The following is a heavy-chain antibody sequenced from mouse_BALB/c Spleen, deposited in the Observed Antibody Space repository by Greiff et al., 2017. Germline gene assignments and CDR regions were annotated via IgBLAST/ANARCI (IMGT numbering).Heavy chain of an antibody. CDR1: GFTFSSYA. D-gene: IGHD1-1*01. J-gene: IGHJ2*01. CDR3: ARLVATDY. CDR2: ISSGGSYT. V-gene: IGHV5-9-3*01. Sequence: EVKLMESGGGLVKPGGSLKLSCAASGFTFSSYAMSWVRQTPEKRLEWVATISSGGSYTYYPDSVKGRFTISRDNAKNTLYLQMSSLRSEDTAMYYCARLVATDYWGQGTTLTVSS.